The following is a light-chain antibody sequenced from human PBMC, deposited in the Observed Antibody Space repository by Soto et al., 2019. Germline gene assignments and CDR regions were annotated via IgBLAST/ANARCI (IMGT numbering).Light chain of an antibody. V-gene: IGKV3D-15*01. Sequence: EIVLTQSPATLSLSPGGRATLSCRASQTVSSYLLWYQQKPGQAPRLLIYGASNRATGIPDRFSGSGSGTDFTLTISSLQSEDFAVYYCQQYNNWPWTFGQGTKVDI. CDR3: QQYNNWPWT. CDR2: GAS. J-gene: IGKJ1*01. CDR1: QTVSSY.